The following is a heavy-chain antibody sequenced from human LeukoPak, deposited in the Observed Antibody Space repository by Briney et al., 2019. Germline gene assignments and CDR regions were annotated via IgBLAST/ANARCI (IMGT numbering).Heavy chain of an antibody. D-gene: IGHD5-18*01. J-gene: IGHJ6*03. CDR3: ARMRDPAMVDYYYYYMDV. CDR2: IYYSGST. Sequence: PSETLSLTCTVSGGSISSSSYYWGWIRQPPGKGLEWIGSIYYSGSTYYNPSLKSRVTISVDTSKNQFSLKLSSVTAADTAVYYCARMRDPAMVDYYYYYMDVWGKGTTVTVSS. V-gene: IGHV4-39*01. CDR1: GGSISSSSYY.